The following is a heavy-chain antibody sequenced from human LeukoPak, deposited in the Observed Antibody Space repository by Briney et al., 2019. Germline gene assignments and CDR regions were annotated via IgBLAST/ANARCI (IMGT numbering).Heavy chain of an antibody. CDR1: GGSISSPAYY. Sequence: SETLSLTCTVSGGSISSPAYYRGWIRQPPGKGLEWIGSIHYSGNTYYNPSLKSRVTISADTSKNQFSLKLSSVTAADTAVYYCARHVDGYYYYGMDVWGQGTTVTVSS. CDR3: ARHVDGYYYYGMDV. V-gene: IGHV4-39*01. CDR2: IHYSGNT. J-gene: IGHJ6*02. D-gene: IGHD2-15*01.